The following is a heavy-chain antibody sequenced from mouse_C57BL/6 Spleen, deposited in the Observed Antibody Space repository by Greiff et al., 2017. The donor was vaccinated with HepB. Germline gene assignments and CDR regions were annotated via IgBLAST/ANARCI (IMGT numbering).Heavy chain of an antibody. D-gene: IGHD3-2*02. V-gene: IGHV1-61*01. CDR1: GYTFTSYW. CDR3: ARRQLRLRGWAMDY. Sequence: VQLQQSGAELVRPGSSVKLSCKASGYTFTSYWMDWVKQRPGQGLEWIGNIYPSDSETHYNQKFKDKATLTVDKSSSTAYMQLSSLTSEDSAVYYGARRQLRLRGWAMDYWGQGTSVTVSS. CDR2: IYPSDSET. J-gene: IGHJ4*01.